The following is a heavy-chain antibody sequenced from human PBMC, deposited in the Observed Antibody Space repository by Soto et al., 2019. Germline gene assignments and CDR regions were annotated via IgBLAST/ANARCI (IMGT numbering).Heavy chain of an antibody. CDR1: GFHFKKFA. D-gene: IGHD6-19*01. CDR2: ISCCGGST. Sequence: GGSLRLSCAASGFHFKKFAMGWVRQAPGEGLEWVSGISCCGGSTFYADSVKGRFSLARDDSKNTLSLQLNSLRVEDTAHYYCAKADGEQWLIPHLDNWGQGTQVTVGS. V-gene: IGHV3-23*01. J-gene: IGHJ1*01. CDR3: AKADGEQWLIPHLDN.